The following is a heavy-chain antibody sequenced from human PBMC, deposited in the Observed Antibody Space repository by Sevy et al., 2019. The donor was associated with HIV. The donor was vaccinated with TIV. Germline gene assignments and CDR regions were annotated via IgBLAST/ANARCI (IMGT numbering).Heavy chain of an antibody. CDR1: GGSIRSGGYY. CDR2: IYYSGIT. D-gene: IGHD5-18*01. Sequence: SETLSLTCTVSGGSIRSGGYYWAWIRQHPGKGLEWIGFIYYSGITYDNPSLKSRLTISIDTSKNEFSLRLTSVTAADTAMYYCAREAGYNFGFDSWGQRTLVTVSS. CDR3: AREAGYNFGFDS. V-gene: IGHV4-31*03. J-gene: IGHJ4*02.